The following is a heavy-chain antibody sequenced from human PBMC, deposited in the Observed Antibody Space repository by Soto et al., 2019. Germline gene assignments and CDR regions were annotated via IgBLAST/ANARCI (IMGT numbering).Heavy chain of an antibody. Sequence: EVQLVESGGGLVKPGGSLRLSCAASGFTFSSYSMNWVRQAPGKGLEWVLSISSSSRYIYYEDSVKGRCTISRDNAKNSLYLQINSLRAEDTAVYYCARVMSVQVVPAALFDSWGQGTLVTVSS. J-gene: IGHJ4*02. D-gene: IGHD2-2*01. V-gene: IGHV3-21*01. CDR3: ARVMSVQVVPAALFDS. CDR1: GFTFSSYS. CDR2: ISSSSRYI.